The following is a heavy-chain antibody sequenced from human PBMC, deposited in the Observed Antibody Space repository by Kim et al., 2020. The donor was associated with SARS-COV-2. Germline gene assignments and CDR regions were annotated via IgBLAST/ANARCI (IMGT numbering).Heavy chain of an antibody. D-gene: IGHD2-2*02. CDR2: IDPSDSYT. V-gene: IGHV5-10-1*01. CDR3: ASATPAEGMGGALDI. Sequence: GESLKISCKGSGYSFTSYWISWVRQMPGKGLEWMGRIDPSDSYTNYSPSFQGHVTISADKSISTAYLQWSSLKASDTAMYYCASATPAEGMGGALDIWGQGTMVTVSS. J-gene: IGHJ3*02. CDR1: GYSFTSYW.